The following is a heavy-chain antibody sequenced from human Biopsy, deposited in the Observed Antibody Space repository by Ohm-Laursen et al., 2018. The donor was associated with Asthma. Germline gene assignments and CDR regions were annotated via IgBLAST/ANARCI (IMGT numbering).Heavy chain of an antibody. CDR2: IYYSGST. V-gene: IGHV4-59*01. J-gene: IGHJ4*02. CDR1: GVSISSDY. D-gene: IGHD2-21*02. Sequence: SETLSLTCTVSGVSISSDYWSWIRQPPGKGLEWIGHIYYSGSTNYQPSLKSRVTISVDTSKNQFSLKLRSVTAADAAVYYCARGISRVTGLFDHFDSWGQGILVTVSS. CDR3: ARGISRVTGLFDHFDS.